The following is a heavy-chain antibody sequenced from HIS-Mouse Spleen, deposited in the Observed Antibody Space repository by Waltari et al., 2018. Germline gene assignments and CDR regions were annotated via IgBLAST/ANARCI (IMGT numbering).Heavy chain of an antibody. V-gene: IGHV4-39*07. D-gene: IGHD6-13*01. Sequence: QLQLQESGPGLVKPSETLSLTCTVSGGSISSSSYYWGWIRQPPGKGREWIGSIYYSGSTNYNPSLTSRVTISVDTSKNQFSLKLSSVTAADTAVYYCAREIPYSSSWYDWYFDLWGRGTLVTVSS. CDR2: IYYSGST. CDR1: GGSISSSSYY. CDR3: AREIPYSSSWYDWYFDL. J-gene: IGHJ2*01.